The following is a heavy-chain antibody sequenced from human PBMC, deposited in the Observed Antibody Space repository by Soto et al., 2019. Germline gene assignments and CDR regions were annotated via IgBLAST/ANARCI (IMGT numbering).Heavy chain of an antibody. CDR2: ISSSSIYI. CDR3: ARADYGDLNWYFDL. D-gene: IGHD4-17*01. J-gene: IGHJ2*01. CDR1: GFTFRSYS. Sequence: EVQLVESGGGLVKPGGSLKLSCAASGFTFRSYSMNWVRQAPGKGLEWVSNISSSSIYIYYADSVKGPFTNTRDNSKNSLYPQMNSLRAEDTAVYYCARADYGDLNWYFDLWGRGTLVTVSS. V-gene: IGHV3-21*01.